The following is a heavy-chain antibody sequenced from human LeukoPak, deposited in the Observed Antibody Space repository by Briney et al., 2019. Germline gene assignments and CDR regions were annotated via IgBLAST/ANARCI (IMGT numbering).Heavy chain of an antibody. D-gene: IGHD2-2*01. CDR2: ISGSGGST. V-gene: IGHV3-23*01. Sequence: GGSLRLSCAASGFTFSSYAMSWVRQAPGKGLEWVSAISGSGGSTYYADSVKGRFTISSDNSKNTLYLQMNSLRAEDTAVYYCAKDRPAAPRHIVVVPAAPDYWGQGTLVTVSS. CDR1: GFTFSSYA. CDR3: AKDRPAAPRHIVVVPAAPDY. J-gene: IGHJ4*02.